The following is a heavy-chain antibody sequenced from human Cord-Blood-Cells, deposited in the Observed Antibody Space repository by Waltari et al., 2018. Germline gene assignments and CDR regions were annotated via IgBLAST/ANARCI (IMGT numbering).Heavy chain of an antibody. V-gene: IGHV1-18*01. CDR1: GYTFTSYG. D-gene: IGHD3-3*01. CDR2: ISAYNGNT. Sequence: QVQLVQSGAEVKKPGASVKVSCKASGYTFTSYGISWLRQTPGQGLEWMGWISAYNGNTNYAQKLQGRVTMTTDTSTSTAYMELRSLRSDDTAVYYCARDLGGITIFGVVQRINWFDPWGQGTLVTVSS. CDR3: ARDLGGITIFGVVQRINWFDP. J-gene: IGHJ5*02.